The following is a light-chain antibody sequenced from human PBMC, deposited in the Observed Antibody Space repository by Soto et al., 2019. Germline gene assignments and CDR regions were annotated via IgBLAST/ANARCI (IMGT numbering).Light chain of an antibody. J-gene: IGLJ1*01. CDR2: EVA. CDR3: CSYGGSSALPYV. Sequence: ALAQPASVSGSPEQSVTISCTGTSSDVGTYNLVSWYQQHPGKAPKLIIYEVAERPSGVSNRFSGSKFGNTASLTISGLLPEDEADYYCCSYGGSSALPYVFGTGTKVTVL. V-gene: IGLV2-23*02. CDR1: SSDVGTYNL.